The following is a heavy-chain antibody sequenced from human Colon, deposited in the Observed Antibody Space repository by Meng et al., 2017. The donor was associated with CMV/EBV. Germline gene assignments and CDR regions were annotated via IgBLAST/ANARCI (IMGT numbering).Heavy chain of an antibody. CDR3: AKGLSLSESDLLTY. J-gene: IGHJ4*02. CDR1: DFTFINYA. CDR2: ITGSGGST. V-gene: IGHV3-23*01. D-gene: IGHD2-8*02. Sequence: GGPLRLSCAASDFTFINYAMSWVRQAPGKGLEWVSAITGSGGSTYYADSVKGRFNISRDNSKNTLYLQLNSLRAEDTAVYFCAKGLSLSESDLLTYWGQGTLVTVSS.